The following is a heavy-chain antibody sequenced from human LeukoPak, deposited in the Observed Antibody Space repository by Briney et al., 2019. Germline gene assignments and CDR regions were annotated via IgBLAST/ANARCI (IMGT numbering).Heavy chain of an antibody. CDR1: GFTFSDYY. D-gene: IGHD3-16*02. CDR3: ARVEGIIDY. J-gene: IGHJ4*02. CDR2: VSSGRSDT. V-gene: IGHV3-11*06. Sequence: GGSLRLSCEASGFTFSDYYMSWIRQAPGKGLEWLAYVSSGRSDTNYADSVKGRFTISRDNTKNSLYLQMNSLRAEDTAVYYCARVEGIIDYWGQGTLVTVSS.